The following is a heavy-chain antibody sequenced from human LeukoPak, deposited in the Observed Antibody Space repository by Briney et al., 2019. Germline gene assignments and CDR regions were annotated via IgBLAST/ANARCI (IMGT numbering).Heavy chain of an antibody. V-gene: IGHV3-30*04. CDR2: ISYDGSNK. D-gene: IGHD1-26*01. J-gene: IGHJ3*02. Sequence: GGSLRLSCAASGFTFSSYAMHWVRQAPGKGLEWVAVISYDGSNKYYADSVKGRFTISRDNSKNTLYLQMNSLRAEDTAVYYCARERGGSYIDDAFDIWGQGTMVTVSS. CDR1: GFTFSSYA. CDR3: ARERGGSYIDDAFDI.